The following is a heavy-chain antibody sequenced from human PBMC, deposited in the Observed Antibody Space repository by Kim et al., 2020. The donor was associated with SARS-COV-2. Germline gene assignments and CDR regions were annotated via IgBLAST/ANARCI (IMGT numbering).Heavy chain of an antibody. D-gene: IGHD3-22*01. Sequence: YYADPVKGRFTISRDNSKNTLYLQMNSLRAEDTAVYYCAKIVSSGSNEDYWGQGTLVTVSS. V-gene: IGHV3-23*01. CDR3: AKIVSSGSNEDY. J-gene: IGHJ4*02.